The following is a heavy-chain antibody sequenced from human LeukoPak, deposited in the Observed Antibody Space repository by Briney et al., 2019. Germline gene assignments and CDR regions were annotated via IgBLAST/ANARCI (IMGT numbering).Heavy chain of an antibody. CDR2: IDSSGGGI. Sequence: GGSLRLSCAASGFTFNNYAMTWVRQAPGKGLEWVAVIDSSGGGIYYADSVKGRFTISRDNSKNTLYLQMNSLRAEDTAVFYCGKYSASGSRYFDYWGQGTLVTVSS. CDR3: GKYSASGSRYFDY. CDR1: GFTFNNYA. D-gene: IGHD1-26*01. V-gene: IGHV3-23*01. J-gene: IGHJ4*02.